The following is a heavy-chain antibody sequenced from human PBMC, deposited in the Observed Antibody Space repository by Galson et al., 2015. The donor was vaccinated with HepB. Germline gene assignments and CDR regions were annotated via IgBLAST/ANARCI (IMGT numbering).Heavy chain of an antibody. D-gene: IGHD3-22*01. CDR2: INGRGNYI. CDR3: ARGTSDTSPYSGWFGP. V-gene: IGHV3-11*03. CDR1: GIIFSDYY. Sequence: SLRLSCATSGIIFSDYYMSWVRQAPGKGLEWISYINGRGNYIKYADSVKGRFTISRDNAKNSLYLQMNNMRVEDTAVYYCARGTSDTSPYSGWFGPWGQGTLVTVSS. J-gene: IGHJ5*02.